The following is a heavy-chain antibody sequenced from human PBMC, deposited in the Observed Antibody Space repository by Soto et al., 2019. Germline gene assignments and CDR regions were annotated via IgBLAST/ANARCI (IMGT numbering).Heavy chain of an antibody. D-gene: IGHD6-13*01. CDR1: GFTFSSDW. CDR3: ARGVAGAGGSYGMDV. Sequence: VQLVESGGGLVQPGGSLRLSCVASGFTFSSDWMHWVRQAPGKGLVWVSRINSDGSSRSSGDSVKGRFTISRDNAKNTLYLQMNSLRAEDTAVYYCARGVAGAGGSYGMDVWGQGTTVTVSS. V-gene: IGHV3-74*01. CDR2: INSDGSSR. J-gene: IGHJ6*02.